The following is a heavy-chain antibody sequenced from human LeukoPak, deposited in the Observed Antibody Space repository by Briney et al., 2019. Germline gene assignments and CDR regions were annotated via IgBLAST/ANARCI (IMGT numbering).Heavy chain of an antibody. V-gene: IGHV3-23*01. D-gene: IGHD3-22*01. CDR1: GFTFSSYA. J-gene: IGHJ4*02. Sequence: GGSLRLYCAASGFTFSSYAMSWVRQAPGKGLEWVLAISGSGGSTYYADSVKGRFTISRDNSKNTLYLQMNSLRAEDTAVYYCAKQDDSSGLFPWGYWGQGTLVTVSS. CDR2: ISGSGGST. CDR3: AKQDDSSGLFPWGY.